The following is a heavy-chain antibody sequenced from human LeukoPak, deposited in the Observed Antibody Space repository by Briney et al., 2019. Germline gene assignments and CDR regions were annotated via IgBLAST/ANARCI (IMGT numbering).Heavy chain of an antibody. CDR1: GGSISSYY. CDR3: ARVPRSFGELYFDY. D-gene: IGHD3-10*01. V-gene: IGHV4-59*01. J-gene: IGHJ4*02. CDR2: IYYSGST. Sequence: SETLSLTCTVSGGSISSYYRSWIRQPPGKGLVWIGYIYYSGSTNYNPSLKSRVTISVDTSKNQFSLKLSSVTAADTAVYYCARVPRSFGELYFDYWGQGTLVIVSS.